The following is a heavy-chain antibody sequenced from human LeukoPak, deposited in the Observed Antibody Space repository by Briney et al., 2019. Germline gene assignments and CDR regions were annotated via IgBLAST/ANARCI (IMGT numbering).Heavy chain of an antibody. CDR2: INANSGGT. J-gene: IGHJ5*02. D-gene: IGHD2-8*01. Sequence: VASVKVSCKASGYTFSAYYMHWVRQAPGQGLEWVGCINANSGGTKYAQKFQGRVAMTRDTAISTASMELSNLRSDDTAVDYYVRAKIVDAIYGWFDPWGQGTLVTVSS. CDR1: GYTFSAYY. V-gene: IGHV1-2*02. CDR3: VRAKIVDAIYGWFDP.